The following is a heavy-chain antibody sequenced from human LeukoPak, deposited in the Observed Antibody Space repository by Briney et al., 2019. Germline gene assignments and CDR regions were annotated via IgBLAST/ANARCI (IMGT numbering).Heavy chain of an antibody. CDR3: ARPIYCSSTSCYGNWFDP. CDR1: GGTFSSYA. V-gene: IGHV1-69*13. Sequence: SLKVSCKASGGTFSSYAISWVRQAPGQELQWMGGIIPILGTANYAQKFQGRVTITADESTSTAYMELSSLRSEDTAVYYCARPIYCSSTSCYGNWFDPWGQGTLVTVSS. D-gene: IGHD2-2*01. J-gene: IGHJ5*02. CDR2: IIPILGTA.